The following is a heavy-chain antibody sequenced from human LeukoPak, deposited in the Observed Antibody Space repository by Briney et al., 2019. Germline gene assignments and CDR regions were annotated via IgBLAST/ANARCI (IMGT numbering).Heavy chain of an antibody. V-gene: IGHV4-39*01. CDR3: ARRPQHCDGGSCFPPDY. D-gene: IGHD2-15*01. J-gene: IGHJ4*02. Sequence: PSETLSLTCTVSGGSISSSSSFWGWIRQRPGKGLEWIATVYYSGTTYYNPSLKSRVTISVDTSKNQFSLKLSSVTAADTAVYYCARRPQHCDGGSCFPPDYWGQGALVTVSS. CDR1: GGSISSSSSF. CDR2: VYYSGTT.